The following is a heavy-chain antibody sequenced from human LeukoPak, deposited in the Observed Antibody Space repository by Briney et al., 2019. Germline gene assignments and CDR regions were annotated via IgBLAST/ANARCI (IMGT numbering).Heavy chain of an antibody. V-gene: IGHV1-46*01. CDR3: ARDVGDYSSGWYGLVLYYYMDV. D-gene: IGHD6-19*01. CDR1: GYTFTSYY. J-gene: IGHJ6*03. Sequence: ASVKVSCKASGYTFTSYYMHWVRQAPGQGLEWMGIINPSGGSTSYAQKFQGRVTTTRDMSTGTVYMELSSLRSEDTAVYYCARDVGDYSSGWYGLVLYYYMDVWGKGTTVTVSS. CDR2: INPSGGST.